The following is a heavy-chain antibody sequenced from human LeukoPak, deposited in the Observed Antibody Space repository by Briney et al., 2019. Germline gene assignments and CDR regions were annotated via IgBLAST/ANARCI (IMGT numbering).Heavy chain of an antibody. D-gene: IGHD2-15*01. V-gene: IGHV3-21*01. CDR2: ISSSSSYI. J-gene: IGHJ5*02. CDR1: GFTIGGFA. Sequence: GGSLRLSCAASGFTIGGFAMNWVRQAPGKGLEWVSSISSSSSYIYYADSVKGRFAISRDNAKNSLYLQMNSLRAEDTAVYYCARDSPRGYCSGGSCYAWFDPWGQGTLVTVSS. CDR3: ARDSPRGYCSGGSCYAWFDP.